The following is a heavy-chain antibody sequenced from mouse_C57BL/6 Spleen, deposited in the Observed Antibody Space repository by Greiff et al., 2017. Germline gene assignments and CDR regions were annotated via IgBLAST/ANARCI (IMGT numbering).Heavy chain of an antibody. J-gene: IGHJ2*01. CDR1: GFTFSDYG. CDR2: ISSGSSTI. D-gene: IGHD2-1*01. CDR3: ARDLYYGNPFDY. Sequence: EVKLMESGGGLVKPGGSLKLSCAASGFTFSDYGMHWVRQAPEEGLEWVAYISSGSSTIYYADTVKGRFTISRDNAKNTLFLQMTSLRSEDTAMYYCARDLYYGNPFDYWGQGTTLTVSS. V-gene: IGHV5-17*01.